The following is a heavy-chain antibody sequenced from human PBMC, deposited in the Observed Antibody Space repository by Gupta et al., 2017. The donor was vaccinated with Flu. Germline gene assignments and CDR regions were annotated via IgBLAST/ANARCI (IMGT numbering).Heavy chain of an antibody. Sequence: EVQLVESGGGLVKPGGSLRLSCAASGFTFSSYSMNWVRQAPGKGLEWVSSISSSSSNIYYADSVKGRFTISRDNAKNSLYLQMNSLRAEDTAVYYCARTYYYDSSGYYYEYFDYWGQGTLVTVSS. CDR1: GFTFSSYS. V-gene: IGHV3-21*01. CDR2: ISSSSSNI. J-gene: IGHJ4*02. D-gene: IGHD3-22*01. CDR3: ARTYYYDSSGYYYEYFDY.